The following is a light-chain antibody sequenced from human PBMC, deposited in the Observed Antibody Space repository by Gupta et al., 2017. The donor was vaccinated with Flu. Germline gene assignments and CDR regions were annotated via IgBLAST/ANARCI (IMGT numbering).Light chain of an antibody. Sequence: GERATLSCRASQSVSSSSLAWYQQKPGQAPRLLIYGASSRATGIPDKFSGSGSGTDFTLTISRLEPGDFAVYYCQQYGSSPPTWTFGQGTKVEIK. V-gene: IGKV3-20*01. J-gene: IGKJ1*01. CDR2: GAS. CDR1: QSVSSSS. CDR3: QQYGSSPPTWT.